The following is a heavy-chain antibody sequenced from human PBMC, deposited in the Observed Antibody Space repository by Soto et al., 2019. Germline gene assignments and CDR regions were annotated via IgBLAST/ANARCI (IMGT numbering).Heavy chain of an antibody. Sequence: PGGSLRLSCAASGFTFSSYSMNWVRQAPGKGLEWVSSISSSSSYIYYADSVKGRFTISRDNAKNSLYLQMNSLRAEDTAVYYCARRGYSYGVGYGMDVWGQGTTVTVSS. V-gene: IGHV3-21*01. D-gene: IGHD5-18*01. CDR2: ISSSSSYI. J-gene: IGHJ6*02. CDR3: ARRGYSYGVGYGMDV. CDR1: GFTFSSYS.